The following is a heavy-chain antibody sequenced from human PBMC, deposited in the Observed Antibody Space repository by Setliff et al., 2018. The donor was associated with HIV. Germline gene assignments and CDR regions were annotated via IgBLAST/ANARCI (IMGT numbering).Heavy chain of an antibody. V-gene: IGHV3-48*03. CDR2: ISSTSKTK. CDR3: AYYSLGNFYLGYYYYHGMDV. Sequence: QLGGSLRLSCVASGFSINNYDMNWVRQAPGKGLEWISHISSTSKTKYYAKSVRGRISVSRDNAKNSLYLEMISLRAEDTAVYYCAYYSLGNFYLGYYYYHGMDVWGQGTTVTVSS. CDR1: GFSINNYD. J-gene: IGHJ6*02. D-gene: IGHD3-10*01.